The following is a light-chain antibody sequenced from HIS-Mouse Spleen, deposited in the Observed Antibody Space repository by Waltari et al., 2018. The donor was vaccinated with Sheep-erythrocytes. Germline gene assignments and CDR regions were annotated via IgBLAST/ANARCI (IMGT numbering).Light chain of an antibody. J-gene: IGLJ1*01. CDR3: CSYAGSYNHV. CDR2: DVS. V-gene: IGLV2-23*02. Sequence: QSALTQPASVSGSPGQSITISCTGTSSDVGSYNLVSWYQQHPGKAPKLMIYDVSKRPSLVPDLFSGSKSGNTASLTISGLQAEDEADYYCCSYAGSYNHVFATGTKVTVL. CDR1: SSDVGSYNL.